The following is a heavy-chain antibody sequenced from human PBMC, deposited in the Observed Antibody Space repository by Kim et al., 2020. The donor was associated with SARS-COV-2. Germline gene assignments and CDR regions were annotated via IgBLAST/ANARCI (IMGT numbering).Heavy chain of an antibody. J-gene: IGHJ4*02. CDR3: TRVVFRSPGEAGY. D-gene: IGHD3-10*01. CDR2: IRSKANGGTA. V-gene: IGHV3-49*04. Sequence: GGSLRLSCTASGFTFGDYALSWVRQAPGKGLEWVGFIRSKANGGTAEYVASVKGRFTISRDDSKSIAYLQMNSLKTEDTAVYYCTRVVFRSPGEAGYWGQGTLVTVSS. CDR1: GFTFGDYA.